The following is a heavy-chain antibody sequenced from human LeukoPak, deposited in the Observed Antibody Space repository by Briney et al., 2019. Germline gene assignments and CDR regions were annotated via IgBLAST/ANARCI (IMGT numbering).Heavy chain of an antibody. V-gene: IGHV3-7*03. J-gene: IGHJ4*02. CDR3: AKGSGFLEWLSGFVDY. CDR2: IKQGGTEK. D-gene: IGHD3-3*01. Sequence: GGSLRLSCAASGFTFSSHWMTWVRQAPGKGLEWVAGIKQGGTEKYYADSVKGRFTVSRDNAKNSLYLQMNSLSADDTALYYCAKGSGFLEWLSGFVDYWGQGTLVTVSS. CDR1: GFTFSSHW.